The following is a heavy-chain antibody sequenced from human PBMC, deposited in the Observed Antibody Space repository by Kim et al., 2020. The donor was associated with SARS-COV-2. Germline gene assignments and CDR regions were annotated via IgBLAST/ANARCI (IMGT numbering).Heavy chain of an antibody. CDR3: SRQVYSSTPIPY. Sequence: SETLSLTCTVSGAFIKKSKLYWGWIRQPPGKGLEWIAIAFYNGRTYYNPSHECRVNISVDTSKNQFSLTLNSVTAADTAVYYCSRQVYSSTPIPYWGQGALLTVSS. J-gene: IGHJ4*02. CDR1: GAFIKKSKLY. D-gene: IGHD2-2*01. V-gene: IGHV4-39*01. CDR2: AFYNGRT.